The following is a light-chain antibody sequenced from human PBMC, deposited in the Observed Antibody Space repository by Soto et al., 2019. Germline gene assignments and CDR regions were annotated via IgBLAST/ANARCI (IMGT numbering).Light chain of an antibody. CDR2: GAS. CDR1: QRIANNF. J-gene: IGKJ4*01. CDR3: QQYASSPLLT. V-gene: IGKV3-20*01. Sequence: EVVLTQSPVTLSLSPGERATLSCRASQRIANNFLAWFQQKPGQPPTLLIYGASTRASGIPDRFSGSGSGTDFALTISRLEPGDFAVYYCQQYASSPLLTFGGGTRVEIK.